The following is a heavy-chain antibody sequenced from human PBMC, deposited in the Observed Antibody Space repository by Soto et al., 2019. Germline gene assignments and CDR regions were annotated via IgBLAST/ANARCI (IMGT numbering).Heavy chain of an antibody. D-gene: IGHD3-10*01. CDR1: GGSISSSNW. CDR3: ARALWFVELSPANYYYYYGMDV. V-gene: IGHV4-4*02. Sequence: SETLSLTCAVSGGSISSSNWWSWVRQPPGKGLEWIGEIYHSGSTNYNPSLKSRVTISVDKSKNQFSLKLSSVTAADTAVYYCARALWFVELSPANYYYYYGMDVWGQGTTVTVSS. CDR2: IYHSGST. J-gene: IGHJ6*02.